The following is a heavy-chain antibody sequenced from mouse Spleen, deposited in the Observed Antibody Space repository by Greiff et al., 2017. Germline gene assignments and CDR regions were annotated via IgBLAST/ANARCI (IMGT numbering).Heavy chain of an antibody. Sequence: QVQLQQSGPGLVQPSQSLSITCTVSGFSLTSYGVHWVRQSPGKGLEWLGVIWRGGSTDYNAAFMSRLSITKDNSKSQVFFKMNSLQADDTAIYYCAKKGEEGYYYAMDYWGQGTSVTVSS. V-gene: IGHV2-5*01. CDR2: IWRGGST. CDR1: GFSLTSYG. CDR3: AKKGEEGYYYAMDY. J-gene: IGHJ4*01.